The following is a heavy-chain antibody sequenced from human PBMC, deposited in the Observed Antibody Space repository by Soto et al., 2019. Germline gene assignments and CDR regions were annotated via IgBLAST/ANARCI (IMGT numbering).Heavy chain of an antibody. Sequence: GGSLRLSCAASGFTFSSYSMNWVRQAPGKGLEWVSYISSSSSTIYYADSVKGRFTISRDNAKNSLYLQMNSLRAEDTAVYYCARDGTTVTYVLDYWGQGTLVTVSS. V-gene: IGHV3-48*01. CDR2: ISSSSSTI. J-gene: IGHJ4*02. D-gene: IGHD4-17*01. CDR3: ARDGTTVTYVLDY. CDR1: GFTFSSYS.